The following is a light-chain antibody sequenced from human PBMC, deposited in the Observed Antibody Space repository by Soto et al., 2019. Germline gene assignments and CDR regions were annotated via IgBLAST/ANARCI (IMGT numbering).Light chain of an antibody. J-gene: IGKJ2*01. CDR1: QSVSSSY. CDR3: QQYDTSPMYT. Sequence: EIVLTQSPGTLSLSPGERASLSCRASQSVSSSYLAWYQQKPGQAPRLLIHDASSRATGIPDRFSGSGSGTDFTHTISRLEPEDCAVYYCQQYDTSPMYTCGQGTKLEIK. CDR2: DAS. V-gene: IGKV3-20*01.